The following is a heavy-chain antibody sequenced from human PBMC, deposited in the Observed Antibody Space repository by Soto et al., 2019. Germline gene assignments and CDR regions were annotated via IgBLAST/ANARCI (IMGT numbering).Heavy chain of an antibody. CDR1: GFDFSVYA. CDR3: AKDQYQMFRDFGMDV. J-gene: IGHJ6*02. Sequence: GGSLRLSCAASGFDFSVYAMTWVRRAPGKGLEWVSTITAGGDTFNADSVKGRFTISRDNSKNTLFLQMNSLRAEDTAVYYCAKDQYQMFRDFGMDVWGQGTTVTVSS. CDR2: ITAGGDT. D-gene: IGHD3-10*02. V-gene: IGHV3-23*01.